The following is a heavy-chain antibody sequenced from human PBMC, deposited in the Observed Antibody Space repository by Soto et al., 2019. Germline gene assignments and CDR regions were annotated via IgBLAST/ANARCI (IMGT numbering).Heavy chain of an antibody. CDR1: GFTFSSYS. CDR3: ARDAPQYYDILTGYYNYYYYYMDV. J-gene: IGHJ6*03. CDR2: ISSSSSYI. D-gene: IGHD3-9*01. Sequence: PGGSLRLSCAASGFTFSSYSMNWVRQAPGKGLEWVSSISSSSSYIYYADSVKGRFTISRDNAKNSLYLQMNSLRAEDTAVYYCARDAPQYYDILTGYYNYYYYYMDVWGKGTTVTVSS. V-gene: IGHV3-21*01.